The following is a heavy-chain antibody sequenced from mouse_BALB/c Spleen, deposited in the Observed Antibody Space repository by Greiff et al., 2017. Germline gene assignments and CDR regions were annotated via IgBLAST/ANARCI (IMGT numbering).Heavy chain of an antibody. V-gene: IGHV5-6-3*01. Sequence: EVQLVESGGGLVQPGGSLKLSCAASGFTFSSYGMSWVRQTPDKRLELVATINSNGGSTYYPDSVKGRFTISRDNAKNTLYLQMSSLKSEDTAMYYCARDNYGRGGAWFAYWGQGTLVTVSA. CDR1: GFTFSSYG. J-gene: IGHJ3*01. D-gene: IGHD1-1*01. CDR3: ARDNYGRGGAWFAY. CDR2: INSNGGST.